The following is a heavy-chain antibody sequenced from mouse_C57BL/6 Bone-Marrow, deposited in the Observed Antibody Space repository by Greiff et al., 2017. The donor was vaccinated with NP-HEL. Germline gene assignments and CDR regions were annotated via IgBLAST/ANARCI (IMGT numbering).Heavy chain of an antibody. CDR3: ARGGKKDYFDY. V-gene: IGHV1-82*01. D-gene: IGHD2-1*01. CDR1: GYAFSSSW. CDR2: IYPGDGDT. Sequence: QVQLQQSGPELVKPGASVKISCKASGYAFSSSWMNWVKQRPGKGLEWIGRIYPGDGDTNYNGKFKGKATLTADKSSSTAYMQLSSLTSEDSAVYFCARGGKKDYFDYWGQGTTLTVSS. J-gene: IGHJ2*01.